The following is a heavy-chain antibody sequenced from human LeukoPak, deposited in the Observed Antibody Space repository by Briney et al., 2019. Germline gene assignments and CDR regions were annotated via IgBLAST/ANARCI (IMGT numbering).Heavy chain of an antibody. V-gene: IGHV3-48*02. J-gene: IGHJ3*02. CDR1: GFTFSTYS. CDR2: ISSSSGTI. Sequence: GGSLRLSCAASGFTFSTYSMNWVRQAPGKGLEWVSYISSSSGTIYYADSVKGRFTISRDNAKNSLCLQMNSLRDEDTAVYYCARDRATVTTSDAFDIWGQGTMVTVSS. D-gene: IGHD4-17*01. CDR3: ARDRATVTTSDAFDI.